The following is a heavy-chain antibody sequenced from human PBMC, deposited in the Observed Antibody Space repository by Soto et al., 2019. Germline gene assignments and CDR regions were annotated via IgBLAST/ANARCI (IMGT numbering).Heavy chain of an antibody. J-gene: IGHJ5*02. V-gene: IGHV1-18*04. CDR3: ATSYDSGFDP. CDR1: GYPFIKYG. Sequence: QLQLVQSAAEVKKPGASVRVSCKASGYPFIKYGISWIRQAPEQGLEWMGWIKVDSGYTNYAQKFQGRVTMTTDTSSDTAFMEPRSLRSDDTAVYYCATSYDSGFDPWGQGTLVSVSS. D-gene: IGHD5-12*01. CDR2: IKVDSGYT.